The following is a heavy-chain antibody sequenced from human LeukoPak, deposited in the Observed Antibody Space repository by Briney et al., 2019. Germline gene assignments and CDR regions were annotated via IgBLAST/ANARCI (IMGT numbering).Heavy chain of an antibody. CDR2: ISSSSSSTI. D-gene: IGHD6-19*01. CDR3: ARSGGSSGWYYFDY. J-gene: IGHJ4*02. V-gene: IGHV3-48*02. Sequence: GGSRRLSCVVSGFTFSSYSMTWVRQAPGKGLEWISYISSSSSSTIYYADSVKGRFTISRDNAKNSLYLQMTSLRDEDTAVYYCARSGGSSGWYYFDYWGQGTLVTVSS. CDR1: GFTFSSYS.